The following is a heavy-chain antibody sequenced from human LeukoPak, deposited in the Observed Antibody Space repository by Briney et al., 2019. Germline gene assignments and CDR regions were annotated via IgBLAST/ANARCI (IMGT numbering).Heavy chain of an antibody. V-gene: IGHV3-48*03. CDR3: AKDPDPYIAAADYYFDY. CDR1: GFTFSSYE. Sequence: GGSLRLSCAASGFTFSSYEMNWVRQAPGKGLEWVSYISSSGSTIYYADSVKGRFTISRDNAKNSLYLQMNSLRAEDTAVYYCAKDPDPYIAAADYYFDYWGQGTLVTVSS. CDR2: ISSSGSTI. D-gene: IGHD6-13*01. J-gene: IGHJ4*02.